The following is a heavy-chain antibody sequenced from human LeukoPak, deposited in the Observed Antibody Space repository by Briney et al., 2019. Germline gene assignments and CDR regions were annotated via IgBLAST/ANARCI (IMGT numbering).Heavy chain of an antibody. D-gene: IGHD3-16*01. Sequence: GSLRLSCAASGFTFSSYSMNWVRQAPGKGLEWVSSISSSSSYIYYADSVKGRFTISRDNAKNSLYLQMNSLRAEETAVYYCATKGDPYYYYGMDVWGQGTTVTVSS. CDR3: ATKGDPYYYYGMDV. CDR1: GFTFSSYS. CDR2: ISSSSSYI. J-gene: IGHJ6*02. V-gene: IGHV3-21*01.